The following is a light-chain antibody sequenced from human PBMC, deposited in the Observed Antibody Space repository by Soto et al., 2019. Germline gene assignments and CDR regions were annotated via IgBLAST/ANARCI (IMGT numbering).Light chain of an antibody. J-gene: IGLJ2*01. V-gene: IGLV2-14*01. Sequence: QSVLTQPASVSGSPGQSITISCTGTSSDVGGYNYVSWYQQHPGKAPKLMIYEVSNRPSGVSTRFSGSKSGNTASLTISGLQDEDEADYYCSSYTSVTIVVFGGGTKLTVL. CDR2: EVS. CDR1: SSDVGGYNY. CDR3: SSYTSVTIVV.